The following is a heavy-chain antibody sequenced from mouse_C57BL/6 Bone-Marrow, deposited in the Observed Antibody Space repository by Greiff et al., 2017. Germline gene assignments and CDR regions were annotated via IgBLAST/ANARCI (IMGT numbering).Heavy chain of an antibody. J-gene: IGHJ3*01. CDR3: ARKRIVAD. V-gene: IGHV1-76*01. CDR1: GYTFTDYY. CDR2: IYPGSGNT. Sequence: VHLVESGAELVRPGASVKLSCKASGYTFTDYYIHWVKQRPGQGLEWIARIYPGSGNTYYNEKFKGKATLTAEKSSSTAYMQLSSLTSEDSAVYCCARKRIVADWGQGTLVTVSA. D-gene: IGHD2-5*01.